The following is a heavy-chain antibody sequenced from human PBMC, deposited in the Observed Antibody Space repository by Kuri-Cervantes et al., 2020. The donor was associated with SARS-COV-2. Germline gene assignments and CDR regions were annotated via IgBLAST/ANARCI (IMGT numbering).Heavy chain of an antibody. D-gene: IGHD2-2*01. CDR1: GFTFSSYS. V-gene: IGHV3-48*01. CDR3: AKVLVPAAPTKHGYYYGMDV. Sequence: GSLRLSCAASGFTFSSYSMNWVRQAPGKGLEWVSYISSSSSTIYYADSVKGRFTISRDNAKNSLYLQMNSLRAKDTAVYYCAKVLVPAAPTKHGYYYGMDVWGQGTTVTGSS. J-gene: IGHJ6*02. CDR2: ISSSSSTI.